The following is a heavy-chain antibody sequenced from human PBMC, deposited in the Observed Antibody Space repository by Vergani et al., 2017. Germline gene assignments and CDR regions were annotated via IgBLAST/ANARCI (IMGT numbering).Heavy chain of an antibody. CDR3: ASAQQLVPEYFQH. V-gene: IGHV4-59*11. J-gene: IGHJ1*01. Sequence: QVQLQESGPGLVKSSETLSLTCSVSFDSIRNLYCNWIRQPPGKGLEWIGSIHYSENTNYNPSLKTRVTISVDTSKNQFSLTLTSVTAADTAVYYCASAQQLVPEYFQHWGQGTLVTVSS. D-gene: IGHD6-13*01. CDR2: IHYSENT. CDR1: FDSIRNLY.